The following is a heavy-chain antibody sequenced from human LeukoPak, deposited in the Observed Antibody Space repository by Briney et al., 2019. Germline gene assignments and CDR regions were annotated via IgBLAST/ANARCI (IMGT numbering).Heavy chain of an antibody. CDR2: IYYNGST. CDR3: ARQYCSGGSCYSNFWFDP. CDR1: GGSISSYY. Sequence: SETLSLTCTVSGGSISSYYWSWIRQPPGKGLEWIGNIYYNGSTKYNPSLKSRVTISVDTSKNQFSLKLSSVTAADTAVYYCARQYCSGGSCYSNFWFDPWGQGTLVTVSS. J-gene: IGHJ5*02. D-gene: IGHD2-15*01. V-gene: IGHV4-59*08.